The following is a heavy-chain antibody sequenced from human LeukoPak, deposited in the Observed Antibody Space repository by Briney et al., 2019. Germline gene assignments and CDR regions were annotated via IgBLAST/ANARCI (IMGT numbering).Heavy chain of an antibody. CDR2: IIPIFGTA. J-gene: IGHJ4*02. V-gene: IGHV1-69*05. D-gene: IGHD5-24*01. Sequence: SVELSCKASGGTFSSYSISWVRQAPGQGLEWMGGIIPIFGTANYAHKFQGRATMTTDASTSPAYMERSSLSSAGASVYYWARSSRWLQENSFDYSGQRTLGTASS. CDR1: GGTFSSYS. CDR3: ARSSRWLQENSFDY.